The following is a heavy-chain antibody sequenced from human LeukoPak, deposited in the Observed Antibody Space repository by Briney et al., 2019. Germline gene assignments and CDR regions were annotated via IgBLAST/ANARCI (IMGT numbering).Heavy chain of an antibody. CDR3: ARDDHYNYYYMDV. CDR2: ISSSSTI. CDR1: GFIFSTYS. Sequence: GGSLRLSCAASGFIFSTYSMNWVRQAPGKGLGWGSYISSSSTIYYADSVKGRFTISRDNAENSLYLQMNSLGAEDSAVYYCARDDHYNYYYMDVWGKGTTVTVSS. J-gene: IGHJ6*03. V-gene: IGHV3-48*01.